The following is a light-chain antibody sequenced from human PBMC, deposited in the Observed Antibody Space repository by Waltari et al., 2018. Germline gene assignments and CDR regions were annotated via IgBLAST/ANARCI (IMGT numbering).Light chain of an antibody. CDR3: QKYERLPAT. V-gene: IGKV3-20*01. Sequence: EIVLTQSPGTLSLSPGARATLSCRASQSVGRSLVWYQQKPGQAPRLLIYHAPTRATGIPDRFSGSVSGTDFSLTISRLEPEDFAVYYCQKYERLPATFGQGTKVEIK. CDR1: QSVGRS. J-gene: IGKJ1*01. CDR2: HAP.